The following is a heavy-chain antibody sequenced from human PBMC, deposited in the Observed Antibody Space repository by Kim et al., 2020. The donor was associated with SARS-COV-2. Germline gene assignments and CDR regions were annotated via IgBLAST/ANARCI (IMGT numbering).Heavy chain of an antibody. CDR3: ARRSVVQLRLPYDY. CDR2: IYYSGIT. CDR1: GGSISSSSYY. V-gene: IGHV4-39*01. J-gene: IGHJ4*02. D-gene: IGHD2-2*02. Sequence: SETLSLTCTVSGGSISSSSYYWGWIRQPPGKGLEWIGSIYYSGITYYNPSLKSRVTISVETSKNQFSLTLSSVTAADTAVYYCARRSVVQLRLPYDYWGQGTLVTVSS.